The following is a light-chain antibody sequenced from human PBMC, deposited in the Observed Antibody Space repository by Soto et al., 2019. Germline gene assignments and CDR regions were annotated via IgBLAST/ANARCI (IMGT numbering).Light chain of an antibody. Sequence: QSALTQPASVSGSPGQSITISCTGTSSDVGGYTYVSWYQQHPGKAPKLMIYEVSNRPSGVSNRFSGSKSGNTASLTISGLHAEDEADYYCNSYTSSSTYVVFGGGTKLTVL. CDR1: SSDVGGYTY. V-gene: IGLV2-14*01. CDR3: NSYTSSSTYVV. J-gene: IGLJ2*01. CDR2: EVS.